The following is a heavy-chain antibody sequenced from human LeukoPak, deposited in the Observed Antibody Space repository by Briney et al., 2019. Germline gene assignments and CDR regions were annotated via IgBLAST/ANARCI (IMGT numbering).Heavy chain of an antibody. CDR2: IIPIFGTA. D-gene: IGHD3-22*01. Sequence: SSVKVSCKASGGTFSSYAISWVRRAPGQGLEWMGRIIPIFGTANYAQKFQGRVTITTDESTSTAYMELSSLRSEDTAVYYCARDSQIYYRPYYFDYWGQGTLVTVSS. CDR1: GGTFSSYA. CDR3: ARDSQIYYRPYYFDY. V-gene: IGHV1-69*05. J-gene: IGHJ4*02.